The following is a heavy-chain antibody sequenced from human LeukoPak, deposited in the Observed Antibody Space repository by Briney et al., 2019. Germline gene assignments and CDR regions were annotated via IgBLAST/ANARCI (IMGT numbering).Heavy chain of an antibody. CDR3: ARAPGDTVD. V-gene: IGHV3-21*01. CDR1: GFTVSDNY. J-gene: IGHJ4*02. CDR2: ISSSSNYI. D-gene: IGHD2-15*01. Sequence: GGSLRLSCAASGFTVSDNYMSWVRQAPGKGLEWVSSISSSSNYIYYADSVKGRFTISRDNAKNSMYLQMNSLRAEDTAVYYCARAPGDTVDWGQGTLVTVSS.